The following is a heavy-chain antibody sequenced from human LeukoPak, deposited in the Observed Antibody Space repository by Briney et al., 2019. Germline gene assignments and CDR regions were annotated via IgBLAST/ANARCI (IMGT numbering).Heavy chain of an antibody. V-gene: IGHV4-30-4*08. Sequence: SETLSLTCTVSGGSISSGSYYWSWIRQPAGKGLEWIGYIYYSGSTYYNPSLKSRVTISVDTSKNQFSLKLSSVTAADTAVYYCARLHKDFVDFDYWGQGTLVTVSS. CDR2: IYYSGST. CDR3: ARLHKDFVDFDY. CDR1: GGSISSGSYY. D-gene: IGHD2-15*01. J-gene: IGHJ4*02.